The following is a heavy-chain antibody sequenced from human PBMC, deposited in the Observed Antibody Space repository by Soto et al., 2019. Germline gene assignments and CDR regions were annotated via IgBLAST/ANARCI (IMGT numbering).Heavy chain of an antibody. J-gene: IGHJ6*02. CDR3: AKEHYPSATFDYGLDV. CDR2: ISRNSLTI. D-gene: IGHD3-3*01. CDR1: GFTFDDYA. V-gene: IGHV3-9*01. Sequence: EVQLVESGGGLVQPGRSLRLSCAASGFTFDDYAMHWVRQLPGRGLEWVSGISRNSLTIGYADSVRGRFTISRDNAKNSLTLQMDSLRPEDTAIYYCAKEHYPSATFDYGLDVWGQGTTVIVSS.